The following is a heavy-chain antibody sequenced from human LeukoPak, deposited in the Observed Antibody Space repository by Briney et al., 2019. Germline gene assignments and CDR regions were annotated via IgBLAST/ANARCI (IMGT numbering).Heavy chain of an antibody. CDR2: VSDSGGTT. CDR3: ARDLHYYVAMDV. Sequence: GGSLRLSCAASGVTFNNYVMNWVRQAPGKGLEWVSAVSDSGGTTFYAASVKGRFTISRDKSKNTLYLQMNSLRVEDTAIYYCARDLHYYVAMDVWGQGTTVTVSS. CDR1: GVTFNNYV. D-gene: IGHD3-10*02. J-gene: IGHJ6*02. V-gene: IGHV3-23*01.